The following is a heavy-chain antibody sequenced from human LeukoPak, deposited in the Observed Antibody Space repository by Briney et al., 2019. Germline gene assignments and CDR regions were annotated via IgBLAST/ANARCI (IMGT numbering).Heavy chain of an antibody. J-gene: IGHJ4*02. CDR2: ISANGGST. V-gene: IGHV3-23*01. CDR1: GFTFSSYA. Sequence: GGSLRLSCSASGFTFSSYAMSWVRQAPGMGLECVSAISANGGSTYYADSVKGRFTISRDSSKSTLYLQMNTLRAEDTAVYYYAKRIATAGTYFDYWGQGALVTVSS. D-gene: IGHD6-13*01. CDR3: AKRIATAGTYFDY.